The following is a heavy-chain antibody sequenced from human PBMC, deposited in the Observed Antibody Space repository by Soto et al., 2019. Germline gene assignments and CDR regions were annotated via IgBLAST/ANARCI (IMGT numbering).Heavy chain of an antibody. CDR3: ARDAGSGDHDSGYHYAFDY. J-gene: IGHJ4*02. V-gene: IGHV3-11*01. Sequence: PGGSLRLSCAASGFTFGDYYMSWIRQAPGKGLEWVSYFSNSGSTMFYADSVKGRFTISRDNAKNSVYLHMHSLRAEDTAVYYCARDAGSGDHDSGYHYAFDYWGQGTLVTVSS. CDR1: GFTFGDYY. D-gene: IGHD3-22*01. CDR2: FSNSGSTM.